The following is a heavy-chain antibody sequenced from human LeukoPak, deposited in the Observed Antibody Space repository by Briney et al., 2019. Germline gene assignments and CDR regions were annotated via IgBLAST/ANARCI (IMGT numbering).Heavy chain of an antibody. CDR3: AGDGALDM. J-gene: IGHJ3*02. V-gene: IGHV1-2*02. CDR1: GYTFAGYY. Sequence: GASVKVSCKASGYTFAGYYMHWVRQAPGQGLEWMGWINPDSGDTKYAQKFQGRVTMTRDTSISTAYMEMSRLRSDDTAVYYCAGDGALDMWGQGTMVTVSS. CDR2: INPDSGDT.